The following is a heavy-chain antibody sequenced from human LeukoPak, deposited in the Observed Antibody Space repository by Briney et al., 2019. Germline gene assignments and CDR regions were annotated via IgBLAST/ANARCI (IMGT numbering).Heavy chain of an antibody. CDR1: GFTFSSYD. J-gene: IGHJ4*02. Sequence: PGGSLRLSCAASGFTFSSYDMHWVRQAPGKGLEWVAFIRYDGSTKYYADSVKGRFTISRDKSKNTLYLEMNSLRAEDTAVYYCAKVYDSSGEAFDYWGQGTLVTVSS. D-gene: IGHD3-22*01. CDR2: IRYDGSTK. V-gene: IGHV3-30*02. CDR3: AKVYDSSGEAFDY.